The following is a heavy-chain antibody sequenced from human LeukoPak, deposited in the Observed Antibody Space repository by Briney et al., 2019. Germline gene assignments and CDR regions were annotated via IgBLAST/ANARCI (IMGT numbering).Heavy chain of an antibody. D-gene: IGHD5-18*01. Sequence: SVKVSCKTSGGTFSSSAITWVRQAPGQGLEWMGRIIPVLNITTYAQKFQGSVTITAGTSTSTVYMELSSLRSEETAVYYCARDQGLTAPPPYGLDVWGQGTTVTVSS. V-gene: IGHV1-69*04. CDR1: GGTFSSSA. CDR2: IIPVLNIT. CDR3: ARDQGLTAPPPYGLDV. J-gene: IGHJ6*02.